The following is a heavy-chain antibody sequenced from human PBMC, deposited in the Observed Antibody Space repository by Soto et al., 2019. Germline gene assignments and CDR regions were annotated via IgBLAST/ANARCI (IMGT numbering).Heavy chain of an antibody. CDR3: ARVPDYDILTGYYDYGMDV. D-gene: IGHD3-9*01. CDR1: GYTFTSYD. CDR2: MNPNSGNT. J-gene: IGHJ6*02. Sequence: QVQLVQSGAEVKKPGASVKVSCKASGYTFTSYDINWVRQATGQGLEWMGWMNPNSGNTGYAQKFQCRGTMTSNTSIITAYMELSSLRSEDTAVYYCARVPDYDILTGYYDYGMDVWGQGTTVTVSS. V-gene: IGHV1-8*01.